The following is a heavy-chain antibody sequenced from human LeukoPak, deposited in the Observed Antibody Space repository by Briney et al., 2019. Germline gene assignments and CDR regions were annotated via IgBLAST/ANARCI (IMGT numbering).Heavy chain of an antibody. D-gene: IGHD2-2*01. CDR3: ARARGIYCSSTSCSIGFDY. CDR1: GGSFSGYY. CDR2: INHSGST. J-gene: IGHJ4*02. V-gene: IGHV4-34*01. Sequence: SETLSLTCAVYGGSFSGYYWSWIRQPPGKGLEWIGEINHSGSTNYNPSLKSRVTISVDTSKNQFSLKLSSVTAADTAVYYCARARGIYCSSTSCSIGFDYWGQGTPVTVSS.